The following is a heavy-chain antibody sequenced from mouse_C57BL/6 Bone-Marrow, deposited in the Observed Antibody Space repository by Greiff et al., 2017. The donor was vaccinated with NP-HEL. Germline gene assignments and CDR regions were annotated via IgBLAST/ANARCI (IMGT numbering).Heavy chain of an antibody. J-gene: IGHJ4*01. CDR3: ARRAVVAAVSAMDY. Sequence: QVQLQQPGAELVMPGASVKLSCKASGYTFTSYWMHWVKQRPGQGLEWIGEIDPSDSYTNYNQKFKGKSTLTVDKSSSTAYMQLSSLTSEDSVVYYCARRAVVAAVSAMDYWGQGTSVTVSS. CDR1: GYTFTSYW. V-gene: IGHV1-69*01. D-gene: IGHD1-1*01. CDR2: IDPSDSYT.